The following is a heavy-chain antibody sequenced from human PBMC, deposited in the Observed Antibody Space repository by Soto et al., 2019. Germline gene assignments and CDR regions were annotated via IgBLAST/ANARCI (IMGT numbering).Heavy chain of an antibody. CDR2: ISAYNDSA. Sequence: GSVKVSCKASGYSFTTYGVSWVRQAPGQGLEWMGWISAYNDSAKYIQKLQGRITVTTDTSTTTACMELRSLRSDDTAVYYCAREYCTSTSCYGPDYWGQGTPVTVSS. V-gene: IGHV1-18*01. D-gene: IGHD2-2*01. CDR1: GYSFTTYG. CDR3: AREYCTSTSCYGPDY. J-gene: IGHJ4*02.